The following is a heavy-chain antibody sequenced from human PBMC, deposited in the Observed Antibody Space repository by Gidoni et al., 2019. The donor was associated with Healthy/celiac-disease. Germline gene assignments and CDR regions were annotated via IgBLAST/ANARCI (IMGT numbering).Heavy chain of an antibody. J-gene: IGHJ3*02. D-gene: IGHD3-22*01. CDR2: INPNSGGT. CDR3: ARTYYYDSSGYYPGGVVVGAFDI. V-gene: IGHV1-2*02. Sequence: QVQLVQSGAEVKKPGASVKVSCKASGYTFTGYYMHLVRQAPGQGLEWMGWINPNSGGTNYAQKFQGRVTMTRDTSISTAYMELSRLRSDDTAVYYCARTYYYDSSGYYPGGVVVGAFDIWGQGTMVTVSS. CDR1: GYTFTGYY.